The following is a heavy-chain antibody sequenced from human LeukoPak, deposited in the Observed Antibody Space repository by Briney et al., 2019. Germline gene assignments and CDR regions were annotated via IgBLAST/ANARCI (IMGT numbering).Heavy chain of an antibody. CDR1: GFSFSSYA. CDR2: IITSGGST. CDR3: AKVGDRHCSTTSCYGWFDP. J-gene: IGHJ5*02. Sequence: GSLLLFSAASGFSFSSYAMSWVRQAPGKGLEWVFAIITSGGSTYYSDPFKGRFTISRDNSRNTLYLQMNSMRAEDTALYYCAKVGDRHCSTTSCYGWFDPWGQGTLVTVSS. D-gene: IGHD2-2*01. V-gene: IGHV3-23*01.